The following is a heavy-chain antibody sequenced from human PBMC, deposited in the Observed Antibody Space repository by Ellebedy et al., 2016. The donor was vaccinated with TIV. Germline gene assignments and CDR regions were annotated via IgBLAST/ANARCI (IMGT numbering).Heavy chain of an antibody. J-gene: IGHJ4*02. D-gene: IGHD1-7*01. V-gene: IGHV3-21*06. CDR1: GFTFTSYT. CDR3: ARVEGAGGNSNDY. CDR2: ISSSSSYI. Sequence: GESLKISCAASGFTFTSYTMNWVRQAPGTGLEWVSSISSSSSYIYYAGSVKGRFTISRDNAKNSLFLQMNSLRAEDTALYYCARVEGAGGNSNDYWGRGTLVTVSS.